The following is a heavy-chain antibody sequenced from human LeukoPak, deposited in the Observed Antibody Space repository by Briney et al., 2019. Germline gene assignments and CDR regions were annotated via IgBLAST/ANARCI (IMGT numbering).Heavy chain of an antibody. Sequence: ASETLSLTCTVSGGSISSGSYYWSWIRQPAGKGLEWIGRIYTSGSTNYNPSLKSRVTISVDTSMNQFSLKLSSVTAADTAVYYCARSSWIQLWDFDYWGQGTLVTVSS. J-gene: IGHJ4*02. CDR1: GGSISSGSYY. CDR3: ARSSWIQLWDFDY. D-gene: IGHD5-18*01. V-gene: IGHV4-61*02. CDR2: IYTSGST.